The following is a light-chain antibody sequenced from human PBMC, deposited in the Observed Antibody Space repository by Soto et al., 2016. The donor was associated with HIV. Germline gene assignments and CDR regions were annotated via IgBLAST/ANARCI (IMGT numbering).Light chain of an antibody. Sequence: DIQLTQSPSFLSASVGDRVTITCRASQGISSYLAWYQQIPGKAPNLLIYDASTLQSGVPSRFSGSGSGTDFTLIISSLQPEDFATYYCQQSYITPRTFGQGTKVEIK. V-gene: IGKV1-39*01. CDR1: QGISSY. CDR2: DAS. CDR3: QQSYITPRT. J-gene: IGKJ1*01.